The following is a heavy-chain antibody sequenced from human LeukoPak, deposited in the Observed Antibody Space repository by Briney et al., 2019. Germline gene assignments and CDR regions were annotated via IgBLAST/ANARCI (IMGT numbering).Heavy chain of an antibody. D-gene: IGHD3-10*01. CDR3: ARVGEQVELYYCGY. V-gene: IGHV3-64D*09. CDR2: ISSKGGNT. Sequence: GRSLRLSCSASGFTFSSYSMHWVRQVPGKALEYVSAISSKGGNTYYADSVKGRFTISRDNSKNTLYLQMSSLRPEDTAVYYCARVGEQVELYYCGYWGQGTLVTVSS. J-gene: IGHJ4*02. CDR1: GFTFSSYS.